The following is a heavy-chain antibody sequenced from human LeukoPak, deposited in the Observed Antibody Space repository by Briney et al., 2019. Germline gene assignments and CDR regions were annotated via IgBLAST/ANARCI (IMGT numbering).Heavy chain of an antibody. CDR1: GFTFSTYG. V-gene: IGHV3-23*01. CDR2: ISGSGDTT. CDR3: AKDFLIFGVVITATFDY. D-gene: IGHD3-3*01. J-gene: IGHJ4*02. Sequence: GGSLRLSCGASGFTFSTYGMTWVRQAPGKGPEWVSGISGSGDTTKYADSVKGRFTIFRDNSKNTLYLQMNSLRAEDTAVYYCAKDFLIFGVVITATFDYWGQGTLVTVSS.